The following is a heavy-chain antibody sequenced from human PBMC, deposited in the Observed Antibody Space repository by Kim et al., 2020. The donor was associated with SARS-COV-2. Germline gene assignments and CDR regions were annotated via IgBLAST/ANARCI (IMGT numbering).Heavy chain of an antibody. J-gene: IGHJ4*02. CDR3: ARRGIAAAANFDY. D-gene: IGHD6-13*01. Sequence: YNPSLKSRVTISVDTSKNQFSLKLSSVTAADTAVYYCARRGIAAAANFDYWGQGTLVTVSS. V-gene: IGHV4-59*08.